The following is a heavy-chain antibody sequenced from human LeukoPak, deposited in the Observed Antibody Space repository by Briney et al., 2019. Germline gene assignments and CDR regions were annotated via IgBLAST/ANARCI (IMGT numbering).Heavy chain of an antibody. CDR1: GVSITSSQW. V-gene: IGHV4/OR15-8*02. CDR2: INLSGRA. CDR3: SRLKTLDITLWPADY. D-gene: IGHD2-21*01. Sequence: SETLSLTCTVYGVSITSSQWWSWVRQSPGKGLEWIGEINLSGRANYSPSLKTRVTMSMDESENQFSLSLASVTAADTAVYFCSRLKTLDITLWPADYWGPGTLVTVSS. J-gene: IGHJ4*02.